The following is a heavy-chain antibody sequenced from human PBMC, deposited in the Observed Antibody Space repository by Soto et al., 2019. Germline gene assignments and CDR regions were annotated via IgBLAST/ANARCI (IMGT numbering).Heavy chain of an antibody. CDR3: ARDPLTYYYGSGSYPSWFDP. D-gene: IGHD3-10*01. CDR2: IKQDGSEK. V-gene: IGHV3-7*01. J-gene: IGHJ5*02. Sequence: EVQLVESGGGLVQPGGSLRLSCAASGFTFSSYWMSWVRQAPGKGLEWVANIKQDGSEKYYVDSVKGRFTISRDNAKNSLYLQMNSLRAEDTAVYYGARDPLTYYYGSGSYPSWFDPWGQGTLVTVSS. CDR1: GFTFSSYW.